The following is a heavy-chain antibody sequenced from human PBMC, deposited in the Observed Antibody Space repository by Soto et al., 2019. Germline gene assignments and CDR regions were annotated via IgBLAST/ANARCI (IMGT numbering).Heavy chain of an antibody. Sequence: ASVKVSCKASGYTFTSYDINWVRQATGQGLEWMGWMNPNSGNTGYAQKFQGRVTMTRNTSINTAYMELSSLRSEDTAVYYCARDQGRDYYDSSGYGPDYYYYYGMDVWGQGTTVTVSS. CDR2: MNPNSGNT. J-gene: IGHJ6*02. V-gene: IGHV1-8*01. D-gene: IGHD3-22*01. CDR3: ARDQGRDYYDSSGYGPDYYYYYGMDV. CDR1: GYTFTSYD.